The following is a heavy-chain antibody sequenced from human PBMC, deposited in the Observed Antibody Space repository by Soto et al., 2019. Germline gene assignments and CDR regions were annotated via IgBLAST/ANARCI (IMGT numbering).Heavy chain of an antibody. CDR2: IIPIFGTA. Sequence: QVPLVQSGAEVKKPGSSLNISCKASRDTFTSYSINWVRQAPGQGLEWMGGIIPIFGTANYAQKFTDRVTITADESTKTAYMALTSLRPDDTAVYYCTQGDYDTTGWFDPWGQGTLVTVAS. CDR3: TQGDYDTTGWFDP. CDR1: RDTFTSYS. J-gene: IGHJ5*02. D-gene: IGHD3-22*01. V-gene: IGHV1-69*01.